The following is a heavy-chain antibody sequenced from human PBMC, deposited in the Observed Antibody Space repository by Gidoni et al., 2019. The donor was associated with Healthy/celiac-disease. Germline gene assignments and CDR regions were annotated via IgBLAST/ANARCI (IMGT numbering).Heavy chain of an antibody. V-gene: IGHV4-59*08. Sequence: QVQLQESGPGLVKPSETLSLTCTVPGGSISSYYWSWIRQPPGKGLEWIGYISYSGSTNYNPSLKSRVTISVDTSKNQFSLKLSSVTAADTAVYYCARHNVLLWFGELQNWFDPWGQGTLVTVSS. D-gene: IGHD3-10*01. CDR1: GGSISSYY. CDR2: ISYSGST. J-gene: IGHJ5*02. CDR3: ARHNVLLWFGELQNWFDP.